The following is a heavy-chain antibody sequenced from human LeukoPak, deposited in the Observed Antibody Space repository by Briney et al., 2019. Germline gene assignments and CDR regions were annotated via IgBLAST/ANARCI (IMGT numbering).Heavy chain of an antibody. V-gene: IGHV3-53*01. CDR1: GFTVSCNY. D-gene: IGHD6-19*01. CDR3: ARENGGWYSRPYYFDY. J-gene: IGHJ4*02. Sequence: GGSLRLSCAASGFTVSCNYMSWVRQAPGKGLEWVSVIYSGGSTYYADSVKGRFTISRDNSKNTLYLQMNSLRAEDTAVYYCARENGGWYSRPYYFDYWGQGTLVTVSS. CDR2: IYSGGST.